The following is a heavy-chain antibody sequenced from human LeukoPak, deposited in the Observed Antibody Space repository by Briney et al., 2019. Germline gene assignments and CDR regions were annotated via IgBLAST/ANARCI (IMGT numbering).Heavy chain of an antibody. CDR2: ISSSSSTI. CDR3: AKDLRVGATDCYFDY. CDR1: GFTFSSYS. J-gene: IGHJ4*02. D-gene: IGHD1-26*01. Sequence: GGSLRLSCAASGFTFSSYSMNWVRQAPGKGLEWVSYISSSSSTIYYADSVKGRFTISRDNAKNSLYLQMNSLRAEDTAVYYCAKDLRVGATDCYFDYWGQGTLVIVSS. V-gene: IGHV3-48*01.